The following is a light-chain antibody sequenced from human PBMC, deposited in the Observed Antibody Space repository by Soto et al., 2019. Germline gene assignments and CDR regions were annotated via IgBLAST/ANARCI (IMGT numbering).Light chain of an antibody. V-gene: IGKV1-5*03. CDR2: NAS. Sequence: DIQMTQSPSTLSASVGDRVTITCRASQSINIWLSWYQQKPGKAPKLLIYNASSLEGGVPSRFSGSGSGTEFTLTISSLQPDDFATYYCQQYNSYPVAFGQGTKVEIK. J-gene: IGKJ1*01. CDR1: QSINIW. CDR3: QQYNSYPVA.